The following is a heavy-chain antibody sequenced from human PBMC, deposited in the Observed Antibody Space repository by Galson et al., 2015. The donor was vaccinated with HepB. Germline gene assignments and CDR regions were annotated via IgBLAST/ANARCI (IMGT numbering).Heavy chain of an antibody. V-gene: IGHV3-74*01. CDR3: ARGADKGSAGTKGGFDY. Sequence: SLRLSCAASGFTFSSYWMHWVRQAPGKGLVWVSRINSDGSSTSYADSVKGRFTISRDNAKNTLYLQMNSLRAEDTAVYYCARGADKGSAGTKGGFDYWGQGTLVTVSS. J-gene: IGHJ4*02. CDR1: GFTFSSYW. CDR2: INSDGSST. D-gene: IGHD6-13*01.